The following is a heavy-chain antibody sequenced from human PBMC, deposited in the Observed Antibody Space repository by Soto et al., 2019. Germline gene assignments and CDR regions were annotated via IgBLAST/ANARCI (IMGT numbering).Heavy chain of an antibody. Sequence: SETLSLTCAVSGGSISSGGYSWSWIRQPPGKGLEWIGYIYHSGSTYYNPSLKSRVTISVDRSKNQFSLKLSSVTAADTAVYYCARGDSDYYYYGMDVWGQGTTVTVSS. V-gene: IGHV4-30-2*01. CDR2: IYHSGST. J-gene: IGHJ6*02. D-gene: IGHD1-26*01. CDR3: ARGDSDYYYYGMDV. CDR1: GGSISSGGYS.